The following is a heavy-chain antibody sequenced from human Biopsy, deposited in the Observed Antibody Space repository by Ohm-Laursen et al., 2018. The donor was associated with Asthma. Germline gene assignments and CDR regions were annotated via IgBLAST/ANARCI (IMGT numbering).Heavy chain of an antibody. J-gene: IGHJ3*01. CDR1: GYNFISFA. CDR3: ARTYYDFLTGQVKDVFGV. V-gene: IGHV1-3*04. CDR2: VNTGNGDT. Sequence: ASSVKVSCKASGYNFISFAIHWVRQAPGQRLEWMGWVNTGNGDTKYSQKFQGRDTITRDTSASTAYMELRSLRSEDTATYYCARTYYDFLTGQVKDVFGVWGQGTMVTISS. D-gene: IGHD3-9*01.